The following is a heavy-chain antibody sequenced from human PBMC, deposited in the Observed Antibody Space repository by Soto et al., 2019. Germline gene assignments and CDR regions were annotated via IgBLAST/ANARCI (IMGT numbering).Heavy chain of an antibody. Sequence: PGGSLRLSCTVSGFAFNNYGINWVRQAPGKGLEWVSSISKSDYTYYSDSVTGRFTISRDNAKNSVSPQMNTLRVEDTAVYYCAREDSMIIPAVSDFWGQGTLVTVSS. J-gene: IGHJ4*02. V-gene: IGHV3-21*01. CDR1: GFAFNNYG. CDR2: ISKSDYT. D-gene: IGHD2-2*01. CDR3: AREDSMIIPAVSDF.